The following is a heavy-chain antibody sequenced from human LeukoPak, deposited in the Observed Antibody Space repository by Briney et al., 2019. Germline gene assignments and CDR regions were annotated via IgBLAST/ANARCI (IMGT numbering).Heavy chain of an antibody. J-gene: IGHJ4*02. CDR1: GFSFGSYA. V-gene: IGHV3-23*01. Sequence: GGSLRLSCAGSGFSFGSYAMSWVRQAPGKGLEWISTISGRGESTYDAASAQGRFSISRDNSKNTLYLQMNSLRVEDTAVYYCAKDLVRLGETALAGSLYWGQGTLVSVSS. CDR2: ISGRGEST. CDR3: AKDLVRLGETALAGSLY. D-gene: IGHD3-10*01.